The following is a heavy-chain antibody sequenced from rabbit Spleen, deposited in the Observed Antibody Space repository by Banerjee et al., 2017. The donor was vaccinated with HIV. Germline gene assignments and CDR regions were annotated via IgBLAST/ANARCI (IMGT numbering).Heavy chain of an antibody. D-gene: IGHD8-1*01. J-gene: IGHJ6*01. CDR1: GFSFSSSDY. V-gene: IGHV1S40*01. CDR3: ARDTGTSFSSYGMDL. CDR2: IYGGTTDTT. Sequence: QSLEESGGDLVKPEGSLTLTCTASGFSFSSSDYMCWVRQAPGKGLEWIACIYGGTTDTTYYPSWAKGRFTIAKTSSTTVTLQMTSLAAADTATYFCARDTGTSFSSYGMDLWGQGTLVTVS.